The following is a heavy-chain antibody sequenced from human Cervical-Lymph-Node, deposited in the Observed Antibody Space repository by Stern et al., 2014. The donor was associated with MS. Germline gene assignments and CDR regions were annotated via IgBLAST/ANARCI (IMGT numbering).Heavy chain of an antibody. CDR2: IILIFGTA. CDR1: GGTFNAYA. Sequence: VQLVQSGAEVKKPGSSVKVSCQASGGTFNAYAINCLRQAPGQGLEWMGGIILIFGTANSAKKFQGRVTITAAESARTSSMQLSSLRSNDTAVYYCARDGRHRDNYGLDVWGQGTTVIVSS. CDR3: ARDGRHRDNYGLDV. V-gene: IGHV1-69*01. D-gene: IGHD2-15*01. J-gene: IGHJ6*02.